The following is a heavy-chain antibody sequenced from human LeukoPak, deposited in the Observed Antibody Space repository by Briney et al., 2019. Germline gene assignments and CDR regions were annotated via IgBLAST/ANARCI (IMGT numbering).Heavy chain of an antibody. V-gene: IGHV3-9*01. J-gene: IGHJ4*02. CDR2: ISWNSGSI. D-gene: IGHD2-15*01. CDR1: GFTFDDYA. CDR3: AKEGSRYCSGGSCYGYYLDY. Sequence: GGSLRLSCAASGFTFDDYAMHWVRQAPGKGLEWVSGISWNSGSIGYADSVKGRFTISRDNAKNSLYLQMNSLRAEDTALYYCAKEGSRYCSGGSCYGYYLDYWGQGTLVTVSS.